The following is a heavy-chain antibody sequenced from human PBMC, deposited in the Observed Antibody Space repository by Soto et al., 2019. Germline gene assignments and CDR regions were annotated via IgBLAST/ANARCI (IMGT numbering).Heavy chain of an antibody. Sequence: SETLSLTCSFSGDSVTSHYLTWIRQSPDKRLEWIAYMHYSGSTNYNPSLKSRVTISVDTSKNRFSLKLSSVTAADTAVYYCASYPQPIAAAGFVDYWGQGTLVTVSS. CDR3: ASYPQPIAAAGFVDY. CDR1: GDSVTSHY. CDR2: MHYSGST. V-gene: IGHV4-59*08. D-gene: IGHD6-13*01. J-gene: IGHJ4*02.